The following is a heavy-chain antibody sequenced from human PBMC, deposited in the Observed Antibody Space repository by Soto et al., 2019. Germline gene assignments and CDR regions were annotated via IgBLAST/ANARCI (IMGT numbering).Heavy chain of an antibody. D-gene: IGHD2-15*01. CDR2: ISGSGGST. V-gene: IGHV3-23*01. J-gene: IGHJ4*02. Sequence: EVQLLESGGGLVQPGGSLRLSCAASGFTFSSYAMSWVRQAPGKGLEWVSAISGSGGSTYYADSVKGRFTISRDNSKNTLYLQMNSLRAEDTAVYYCAKDLFGGIVVVVAATPGNPFDYWGQGTLVTVSS. CDR1: GFTFSSYA. CDR3: AKDLFGGIVVVVAATPGNPFDY.